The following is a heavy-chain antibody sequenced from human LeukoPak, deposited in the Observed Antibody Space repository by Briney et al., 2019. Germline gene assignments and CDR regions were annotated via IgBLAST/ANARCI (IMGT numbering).Heavy chain of an antibody. J-gene: IGHJ6*03. CDR1: GYTFTGYY. D-gene: IGHD1-14*01. V-gene: IGHV1-2*02. CDR3: ARDSPEGDYYYYMDV. CDR2: INPNSGGT. Sequence: ASVKVSCKASGYTFTGYYMHWVRQAPGQGLEWMGWINPNSGGTNYAQKFQGRVTITADKSTSTAYMELSSLRSEDTAVYYCARDSPEGDYYYYMDVWGKGTTVTVSS.